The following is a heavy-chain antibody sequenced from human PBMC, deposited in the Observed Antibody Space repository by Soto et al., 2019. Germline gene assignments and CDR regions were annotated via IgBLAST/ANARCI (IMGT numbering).Heavy chain of an antibody. J-gene: IGHJ4*02. V-gene: IGHV4-39*01. CDR1: GGSISSSFYY. D-gene: IGHD2-2*01. Sequence: SETLSLTCTVSGGSISSSFYYWGWIRQPPGKGLEWIGSINYSGTTYYNPSLKSRVTMSVDTSKNQFSLKLTSVTATDTAVYYCARRRGGHYIVVDFDYWGQGTLVTVSS. CDR2: INYSGTT. CDR3: ARRRGGHYIVVDFDY.